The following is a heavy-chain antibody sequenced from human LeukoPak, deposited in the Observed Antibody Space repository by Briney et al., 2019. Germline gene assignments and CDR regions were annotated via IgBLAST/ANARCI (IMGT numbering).Heavy chain of an antibody. J-gene: IGHJ3*02. Sequence: SETLSLTCTVSGGSISSGDYYWSWIRQPPGKGLEWIGYIYYSGSTNYNPSLKSRVTISVDTSKNQFSLKLSSVTAADTAVYYCARRLWFGELISQHDAFDIWGQGAMVTVSS. D-gene: IGHD3-10*01. CDR2: IYYSGST. CDR3: ARRLWFGELISQHDAFDI. CDR1: GGSISSGDYY. V-gene: IGHV4-61*08.